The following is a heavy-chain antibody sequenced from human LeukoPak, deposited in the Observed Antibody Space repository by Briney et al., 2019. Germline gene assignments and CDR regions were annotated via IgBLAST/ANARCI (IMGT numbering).Heavy chain of an antibody. CDR1: GFTFSSYS. CDR3: ARETTPSLPGAAAIFIKSYYYYMDV. V-gene: IGHV3-21*01. Sequence: PGGSLRLSCAASGFTFSSYSMNWVRQAPGKGLEWVSSISSSSSYKYYADSVKGRFTISRDNAKNSLYLQMNSLRAEDTAVYYCARETTPSLPGAAAIFIKSYYYYMDVWGKGTTVTVSS. CDR2: ISSSSSYK. D-gene: IGHD2-2*01. J-gene: IGHJ6*03.